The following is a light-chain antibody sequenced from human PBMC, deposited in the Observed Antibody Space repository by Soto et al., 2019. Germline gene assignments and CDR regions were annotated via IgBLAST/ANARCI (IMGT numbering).Light chain of an antibody. J-gene: IGKJ1*01. V-gene: IGKV3-20*01. CDR2: GAS. Sequence: EIVVTQSPGTLSLSPWERATLSCRASQTISSSYLAWYQQKPGQPPRLLIYGASSRATGIPDRFSGSGSGADFTLTVSSLQPEEFATYYCQQSYSNPTWTFGQGTKVDIK. CDR3: QQSYSNPTWT. CDR1: QTISSSY.